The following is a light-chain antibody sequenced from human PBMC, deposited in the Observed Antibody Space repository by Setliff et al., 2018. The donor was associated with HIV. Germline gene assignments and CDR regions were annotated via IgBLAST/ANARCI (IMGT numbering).Light chain of an antibody. Sequence: QSALTQPASVSGSPGQSITISRNGTNNDIGANNLVSWYQQHPGKAPQLIIYEVTKRPSGESSRFSGSKSGNTASLTISGLQAEDEADYYCCSYAGTSTSSYIFGTGTKVTVL. J-gene: IGLJ1*01. CDR2: EVT. V-gene: IGLV2-23*02. CDR1: NNDIGANNL. CDR3: CSYAGTSTSSYI.